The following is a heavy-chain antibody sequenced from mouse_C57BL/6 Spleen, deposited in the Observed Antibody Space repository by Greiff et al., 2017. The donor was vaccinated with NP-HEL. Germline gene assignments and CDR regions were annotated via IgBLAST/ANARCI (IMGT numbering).Heavy chain of an antibody. CDR2: IYPRSGNT. J-gene: IGHJ2*01. CDR1: GYTFTSYW. Sequence: VQLQQPGAELVKPGASVKLSCKASGYTFTSYWMHWVKQRPGRGLEWIGEIYPRSGNTYYNEKFKGKATLTADKSSSTAYMELRSLTSEDSAVYFCARRRDSSGPLLDWWGQGTTLTVSS. CDR3: ARRRDSSGPLLDW. D-gene: IGHD3-2*02. V-gene: IGHV1-81*01.